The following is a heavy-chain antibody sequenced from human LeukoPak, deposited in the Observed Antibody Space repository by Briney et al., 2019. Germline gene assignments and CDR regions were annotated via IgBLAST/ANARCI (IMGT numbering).Heavy chain of an antibody. Sequence: GGSLRLSCAASGFTFDDYAMHWVRQAPGKGLEWVSLISGDGGSTYYADSVKGRFTISRDNSRNSLYLQMNSLRTEDTDLYYCAKGWQWLVIDYWGQGTLVTVSS. CDR1: GFTFDDYA. J-gene: IGHJ4*02. D-gene: IGHD6-19*01. V-gene: IGHV3-43*02. CDR3: AKGWQWLVIDY. CDR2: ISGDGGST.